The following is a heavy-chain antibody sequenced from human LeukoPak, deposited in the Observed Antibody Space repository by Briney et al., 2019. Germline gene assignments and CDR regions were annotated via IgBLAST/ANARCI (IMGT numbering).Heavy chain of an antibody. J-gene: IGHJ4*02. V-gene: IGHV3-74*01. CDR1: GFTFSSYE. CDR3: ARDSPIYSGSYFFDY. D-gene: IGHD1-26*01. Sequence: GGSLRLSCAASGFTFSSYEMNWVRQAPGKGLVWVSRINSDGTSTNYADPVKGRFTISRDNAKNTLYLQMNSLRAEDTAVYYCARDSPIYSGSYFFDYWGQGTLVTVSS. CDR2: INSDGTST.